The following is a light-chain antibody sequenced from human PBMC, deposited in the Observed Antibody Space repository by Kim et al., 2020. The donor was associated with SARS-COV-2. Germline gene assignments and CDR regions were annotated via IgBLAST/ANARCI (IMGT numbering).Light chain of an antibody. V-gene: IGLV3-1*01. J-gene: IGLJ2*01. CDR3: QAWDSSTVV. CDR1: KLGDKY. CDR2: QDT. Sequence: VSPGQTASITCSGDKLGDKYACWYQQKPGQSPVLVIYQDTKRPSGIPERFSGSNSGNTATLTISGTQAMDEADYYCQAWDSSTVVFGGGTRLTVL.